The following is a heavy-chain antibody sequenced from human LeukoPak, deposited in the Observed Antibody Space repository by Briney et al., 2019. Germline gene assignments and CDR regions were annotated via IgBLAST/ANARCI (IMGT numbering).Heavy chain of an antibody. J-gene: IGHJ4*02. CDR2: IKYDGKEK. CDR1: GFTFSASD. D-gene: IGHD5-18*01. CDR3: AALQYSYGSYFDY. V-gene: IGHV3-30*02. Sequence: PGGSLRLSCVASGFTFSASDMHWVRQSPGKGLEWVACIKYDGKEKYYADSVKGRFTISRDNAKNSLYLQMNSLRAEDTAVYYCAALQYSYGSYFDYWGQGTLVTVSS.